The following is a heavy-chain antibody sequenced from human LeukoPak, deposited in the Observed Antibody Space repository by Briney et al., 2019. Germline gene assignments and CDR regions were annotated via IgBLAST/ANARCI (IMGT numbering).Heavy chain of an antibody. D-gene: IGHD3-22*01. Sequence: SETLSLTCTVSGYSISSGYYWGWIRQPPGKGLEWIGEINHSGSTNYNPSLKSRVTISVDTSKNQFSLKLSSVTAADTAVYYCARPYDSSGYYVGYWGQGTLVTVSS. CDR3: ARPYDSSGYYVGY. CDR1: GYSISSGYY. CDR2: INHSGST. J-gene: IGHJ4*02. V-gene: IGHV4-38-2*02.